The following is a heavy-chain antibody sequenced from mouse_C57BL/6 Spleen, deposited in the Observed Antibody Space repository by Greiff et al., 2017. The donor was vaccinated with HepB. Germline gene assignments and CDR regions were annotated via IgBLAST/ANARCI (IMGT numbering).Heavy chain of an antibody. Sequence: VKLMESGAELVRPGASVKLSCKASGYTFTDYYINWVKQRPGQGLEWIARIYPGSGNTYYNEKFKGKATLTAEKSSSTAYMQLSSLTSEDSAVYFCARWSYAMDYWGQGTSVTVSS. CDR3: ARWSYAMDY. CDR1: GYTFTDYY. J-gene: IGHJ4*01. CDR2: IYPGSGNT. V-gene: IGHV1-76*01.